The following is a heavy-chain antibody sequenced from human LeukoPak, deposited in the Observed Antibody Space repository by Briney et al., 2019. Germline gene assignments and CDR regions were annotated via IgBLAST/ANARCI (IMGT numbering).Heavy chain of an antibody. D-gene: IGHD3-10*01. Sequence: PETLSLTCTLSGGSTTSYYWGWVRQPAGKGLDWVGRIYPTGTPNYRRSFKSRLTMSLDTSKNQFSLKLRSVTAADTAVYYCGRQGYTASYYFVDYWGQGTLVTVSS. V-gene: IGHV4-4*07. CDR2: IYPTGTP. J-gene: IGHJ4*02. CDR3: GRQGYTASYYFVDY. CDR1: GGSTTSYY.